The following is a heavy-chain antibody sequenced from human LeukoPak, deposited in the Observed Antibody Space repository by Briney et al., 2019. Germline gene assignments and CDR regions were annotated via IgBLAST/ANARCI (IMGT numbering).Heavy chain of an antibody. CDR2: LIPILGIA. CDR1: GGTFGSYA. J-gene: IGHJ6*03. CDR3: ASFGGVVVVVAATPLYYYYYMDV. V-gene: IGHV1-69*04. Sequence: SVKVSCKASGGTFGSYAISWVRQAPGQGLEWMGRLIPILGIANYAQKFQGRVTITADKSTSTAYMELSSLRSEDTAVYYCASFGGVVVVVAATPLYYYYYMDVWGKGTTVTVSS. D-gene: IGHD2-15*01.